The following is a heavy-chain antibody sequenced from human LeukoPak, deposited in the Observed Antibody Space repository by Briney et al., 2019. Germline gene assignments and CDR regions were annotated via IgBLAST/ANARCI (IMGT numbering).Heavy chain of an antibody. CDR1: GGSISSYY. D-gene: IGHD2-15*01. Sequence: SETLSLTCTVSGGSISSYYWSWIRQPPGKGLEWIGYIYYSGRTNYNPSLKSRVTISVDTSKNQFSLKLSSVTAADTAVYYCARNSPLRYCSGGSCYYFDYWGQGTLVTVSS. V-gene: IGHV4-59*08. CDR2: IYYSGRT. CDR3: ARNSPLRYCSGGSCYYFDY. J-gene: IGHJ4*02.